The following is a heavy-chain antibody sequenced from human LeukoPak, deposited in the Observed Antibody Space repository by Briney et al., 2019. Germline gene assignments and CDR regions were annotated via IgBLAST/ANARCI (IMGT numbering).Heavy chain of an antibody. V-gene: IGHV4-39*01. D-gene: IGHD2-2*01. CDR1: GGSISSSSYY. J-gene: IGHJ4*02. CDR2: IYYSGTT. Sequence: SETLSLTCTVSGGSISSSSYYWAWLRQPPGQGLEWIGTIYYSGTTNYNPSLKSRVTIPVDTSNNQFSLKLRSVTAADTSVYYCARGYCSGTTCLYSSGWYFDYWGQGTLVTVSS. CDR3: ARGYCSGTTCLYSSGWYFDY.